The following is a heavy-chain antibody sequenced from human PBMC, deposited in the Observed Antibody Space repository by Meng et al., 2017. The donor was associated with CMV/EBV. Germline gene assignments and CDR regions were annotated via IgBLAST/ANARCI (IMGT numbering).Heavy chain of an antibody. Sequence: GESLKISCAASGFTFSSYWMHWVRQVPGKGLVWVSHTNSDGSSTSYADSVKGRFTISRDNAKNTLYLQMNSLRAEDTAVYYCARDQGGAFDIWGLGTMVTV. J-gene: IGHJ3*02. D-gene: IGHD3-16*01. V-gene: IGHV3-74*01. CDR2: TNSDGSST. CDR1: GFTFSSYW. CDR3: ARDQGGAFDI.